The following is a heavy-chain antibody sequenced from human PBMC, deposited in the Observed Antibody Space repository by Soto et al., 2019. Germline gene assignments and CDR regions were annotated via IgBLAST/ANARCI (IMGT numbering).Heavy chain of an antibody. CDR3: ARGGYGRWLVDDY. V-gene: IGHV3-33*01. CDR1: GFTFSSYG. J-gene: IGHJ4*02. D-gene: IGHD6-19*01. Sequence: QVQLVESGGGVVQPGRSLRLSCAASGFTFSSYGMHWVRQAPGKGLEWVAVIWYDGSNKYYADSVKGRFTISRDNSKNTLYLQMNSLRAEDTAVYYCARGGYGRWLVDDYWGQGTLVTVSS. CDR2: IWYDGSNK.